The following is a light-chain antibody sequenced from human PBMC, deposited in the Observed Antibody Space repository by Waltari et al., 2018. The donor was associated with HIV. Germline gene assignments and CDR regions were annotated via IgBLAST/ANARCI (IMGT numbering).Light chain of an antibody. V-gene: IGLV1-40*01. Sequence: QSVLTQPPSASGAPGQRVTISCTGSSSNIGAGYDVHWYQQLPGTAPKLLIYGNTNRPSGVPDRFSGSKSGTSASLAITGLQAEDEADYYCQSYDTRLSGHVVFGGGTKLTVL. J-gene: IGLJ2*01. CDR2: GNT. CDR1: SSNIGAGYD. CDR3: QSYDTRLSGHVV.